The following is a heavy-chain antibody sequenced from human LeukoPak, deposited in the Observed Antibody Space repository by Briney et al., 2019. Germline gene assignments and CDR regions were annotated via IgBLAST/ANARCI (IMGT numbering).Heavy chain of an antibody. CDR1: GGTYSSYA. CDR3: ARRPLTGYNWFDP. D-gene: IGHD3-10*01. Sequence: ASVKVSCKASGGTYSSYAISWVRQAPGQGLEWMGGIIPIFGTANYAQKFQGRVTITADESTSTAYMGLSSLRSEDTAVYYCARRPLTGYNWFDPWGQGTLVTVSS. V-gene: IGHV1-69*13. CDR2: IIPIFGTA. J-gene: IGHJ5*02.